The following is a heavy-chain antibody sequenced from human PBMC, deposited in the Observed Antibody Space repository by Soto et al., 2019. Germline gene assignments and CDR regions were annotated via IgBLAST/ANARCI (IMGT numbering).Heavy chain of an antibody. J-gene: IGHJ4*02. D-gene: IGHD6-19*01. CDR2: FGPEDGET. Sequence: EASVKVSFKVSGYTLTELSMHWVRQAPGKGLEWMGGFGPEDGETIYAQKFQGRVTMTEDTPTDTAYMELSSLRSEDTAVYYCATDHVGSGWFGVLNYFDYWGQGTLVTVSS. CDR3: ATDHVGSGWFGVLNYFDY. V-gene: IGHV1-24*01. CDR1: GYTLTELS.